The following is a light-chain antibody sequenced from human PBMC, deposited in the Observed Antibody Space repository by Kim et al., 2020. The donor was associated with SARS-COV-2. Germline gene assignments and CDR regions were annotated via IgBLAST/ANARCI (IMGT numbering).Light chain of an antibody. V-gene: IGKV1-6*01. CDR3: LQDFNYPRT. Sequence: SASVGDRVTITCRASQAIRNDLGWYQQRPGQAPKILIYGASTLENGVSSRFSGSGSGTEFTLTISSLQPEDFATYYCLQDFNYPRTFGQGTKVEIK. J-gene: IGKJ1*01. CDR1: QAIRND. CDR2: GAS.